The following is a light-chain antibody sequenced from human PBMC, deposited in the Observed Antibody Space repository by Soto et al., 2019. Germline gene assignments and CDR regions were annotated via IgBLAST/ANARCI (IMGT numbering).Light chain of an antibody. J-gene: IGKJ1*01. Sequence: IVLTQSPGTVSLSPGERATLSCRASQSGSSSYLAWYQQRPGQAPRLLIFGASTRATGIPDRFSGSGSGTAFTLTISRLEPEDSAVYFCQHYGSSQWTFGQWTFGQGTKVEI. CDR3: QHYGSSQWTFGQWT. CDR1: QSGSSSY. CDR2: GAS. V-gene: IGKV3-20*01.